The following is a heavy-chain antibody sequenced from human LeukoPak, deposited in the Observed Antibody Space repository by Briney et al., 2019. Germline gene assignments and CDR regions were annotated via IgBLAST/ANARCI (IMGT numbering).Heavy chain of an antibody. CDR2: IYTSGST. D-gene: IGHD6-13*01. CDR1: GGSISGYY. Sequence: SETLSLTCTVSGGSISGYYWSWIRQPAGKGLEWIGRIYTSGSTNYNPSLKSRVTMSVDTSKNQFSLKLSSVTAADTAVYYCARDPGLIAARPFDYWGQGTLVTVSS. J-gene: IGHJ4*02. V-gene: IGHV4-4*07. CDR3: ARDPGLIAARPFDY.